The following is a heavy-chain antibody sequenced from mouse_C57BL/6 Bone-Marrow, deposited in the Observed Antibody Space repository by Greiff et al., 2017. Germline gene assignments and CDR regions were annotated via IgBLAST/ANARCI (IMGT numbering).Heavy chain of an antibody. V-gene: IGHV14-4*01. CDR1: GFNIKDDY. J-gene: IGHJ3*01. CDR3: LYYDYEAWFAY. CDR2: IDPENGDT. D-gene: IGHD2-4*01. Sequence: EVKVVESGAELVRPGASVKLSCTASGFNIKDDYMHWVKQRPEQGLEWIGWIDPENGDTEYASKFQGKATITADTSSNTAYLQLSSLTSEDTAVYYCLYYDYEAWFAYWGQGTLVTVSA.